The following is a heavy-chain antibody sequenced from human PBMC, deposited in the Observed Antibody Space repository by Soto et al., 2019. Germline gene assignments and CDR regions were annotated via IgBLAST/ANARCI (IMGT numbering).Heavy chain of an antibody. CDR1: RFSVTNNKY. CDR2: IYHSGAT. D-gene: IGHD2-15*01. CDR3: ARDSRYCTDGGCSIKRDAFDV. Sequence: QAQLQESGPGLVRPSGTLSLTCTVSRFSVTNNKYWNWVRQSPGKALEWIGEIYHSGATYYNPSLSGRVSISMDKSKNQISLKLTSVTAADTAVYYCARDSRYCTDGGCSIKRDAFDVWGQGTLVTVSS. V-gene: IGHV4-4*02. J-gene: IGHJ3*01.